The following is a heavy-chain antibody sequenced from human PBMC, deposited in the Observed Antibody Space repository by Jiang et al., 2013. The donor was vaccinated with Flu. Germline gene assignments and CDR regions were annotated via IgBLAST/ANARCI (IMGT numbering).Heavy chain of an antibody. J-gene: IGHJ4*02. Sequence: EWVSLITGSGGRTYYAGSVKGRFIISRDNSKNTLHLQMNTLRAEDTAVYYCAKDREESAVAGPFDQWGQGTLVTVSS. V-gene: IGHV3-23*01. D-gene: IGHD6-19*01. CDR2: ITGSGGRT. CDR3: AKDREESAVAGPFDQ.